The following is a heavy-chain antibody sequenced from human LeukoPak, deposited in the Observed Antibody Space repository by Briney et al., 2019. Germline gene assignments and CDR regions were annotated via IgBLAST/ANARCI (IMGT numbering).Heavy chain of an antibody. D-gene: IGHD5-24*01. Sequence: PSETLSFTCTVPGGSITSYYWSWIRQPPGKGLECIGYIYYSGTTYYNPSLKSRVTISVDTSKDQFSLKLSSVTAADTAVYYCARVRRDGYNSPDYWGQGTLVTVSS. J-gene: IGHJ4*02. CDR1: GGSITSYY. V-gene: IGHV4-59*01. CDR3: ARVRRDGYNSPDY. CDR2: IYYSGTT.